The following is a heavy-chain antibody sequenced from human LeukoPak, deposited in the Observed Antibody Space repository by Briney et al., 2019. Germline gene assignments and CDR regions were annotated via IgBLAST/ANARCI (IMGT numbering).Heavy chain of an antibody. CDR2: MNPNSGNT. D-gene: IGHD6-13*01. CDR1: GYTFTSYD. V-gene: IGHV1-8*01. J-gene: IGHJ5*02. CDR3: ARRRGRAGYNWFDP. Sequence: ASVKVFCKASGYTFTSYDINWVRQATGQGLEWMGWMNPNSGNTGYAQKFQGRVTMTRNTSISTAYMELSSLRSEDTAVYYCARRRGRAGYNWFDPWGQGTLVTVSS.